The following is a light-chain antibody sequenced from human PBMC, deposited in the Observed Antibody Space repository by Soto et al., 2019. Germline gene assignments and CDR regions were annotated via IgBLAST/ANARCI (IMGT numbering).Light chain of an antibody. Sequence: EVFLTQSPGTLSLSPWGIATLSCRASQSVSRRLAWYQQRPGQSPRLLISGASMRASGVPVRFIGSGSGTDFTLTITRLEPEDFAVYYCQQYGGSPITFGLGTRLEIK. V-gene: IGKV3-20*01. CDR2: GAS. J-gene: IGKJ5*01. CDR1: QSVSRR. CDR3: QQYGGSPIT.